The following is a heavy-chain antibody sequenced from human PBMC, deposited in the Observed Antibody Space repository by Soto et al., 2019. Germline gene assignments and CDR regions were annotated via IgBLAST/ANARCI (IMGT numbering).Heavy chain of an antibody. J-gene: IGHJ5*02. Sequence: ASVKVSCKASGYTFTGYHIHWVRQAPGQGLEWMGWINTNSGDTNYAQKFQGWVTMTRDTSINTAYMQLSRLTSDDTAVYYCARWVGASNWFDPWGQGTRVTVSS. V-gene: IGHV1-2*04. D-gene: IGHD1-26*01. CDR2: INTNSGDT. CDR1: GYTFTGYH. CDR3: ARWVGASNWFDP.